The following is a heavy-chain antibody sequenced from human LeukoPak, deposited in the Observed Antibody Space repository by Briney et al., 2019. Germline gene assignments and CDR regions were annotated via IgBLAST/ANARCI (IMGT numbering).Heavy chain of an antibody. D-gene: IGHD6-13*01. V-gene: IGHV3-21*01. CDR3: AKSYSSNWPFDD. Sequence: GGSLRLSCAASGFTFGSYSMNWVRQAPGKGLEWVSSISSSSSYIYYADSVKGRFTISRDNAKNSLYLQMNSLRAEDTAVYYCAKSYSSNWPFDDWGQGTLVTVSS. CDR1: GFTFGSYS. J-gene: IGHJ4*02. CDR2: ISSSSSYI.